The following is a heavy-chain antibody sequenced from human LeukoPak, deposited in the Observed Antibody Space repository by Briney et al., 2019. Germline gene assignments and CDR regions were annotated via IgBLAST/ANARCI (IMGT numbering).Heavy chain of an antibody. Sequence: SQTLSLTCTVSVGSISSGDYYWSWIRQPPGKGLEWIGYIYYSGSTYYDPSLKSRVTISVDTSKNQFSLKLSSVTAADTAVYYCASCAAAPHRDIDFWGQGTLVTVSS. J-gene: IGHJ4*02. CDR2: IYYSGST. CDR3: ASCAAAPHRDIDF. CDR1: VGSISSGDYY. V-gene: IGHV4-30-4*01. D-gene: IGHD2-2*01.